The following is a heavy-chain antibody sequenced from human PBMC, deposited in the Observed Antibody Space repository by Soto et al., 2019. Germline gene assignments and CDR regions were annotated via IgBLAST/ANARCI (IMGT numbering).Heavy chain of an antibody. CDR2: IYYSGST. CDR1: GGSISSYY. V-gene: IGHV4-59*01. CDR3: ARETYVVPAAMVTGYEIFDY. D-gene: IGHD2-2*01. J-gene: IGHJ4*02. Sequence: SETLSLTCTVSGGSISSYYWSWIRQPPGKGLEWIGYIYYSGSTNYNPSLKSRVTISVDTSKNQFSLKLSSVTAADTAVYYCARETYVVPAAMVTGYEIFDYWGQGTLVTVSS.